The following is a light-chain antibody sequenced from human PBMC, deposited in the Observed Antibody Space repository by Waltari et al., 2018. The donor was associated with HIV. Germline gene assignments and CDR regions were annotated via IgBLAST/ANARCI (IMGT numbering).Light chain of an antibody. Sequence: DIVMTQSPESLAVALGARATFNCKSSQTIFYKSNNKNYLAWYQRKPGQSPKLLVSWASNREFGVPDRFSGSGSGTDFTLTISSLQAEDVAVYYCQQFYRTPYTFGQGTRLEFK. CDR1: QTIFYKSNNKNY. V-gene: IGKV4-1*01. J-gene: IGKJ2*01. CDR2: WAS. CDR3: QQFYRTPYT.